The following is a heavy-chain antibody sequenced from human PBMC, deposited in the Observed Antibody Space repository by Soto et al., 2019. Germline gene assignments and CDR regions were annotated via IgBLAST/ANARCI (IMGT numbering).Heavy chain of an antibody. V-gene: IGHV3-9*01. Sequence: EVQLVESGGGLVQPGRSLGLSCAASGFTFDDYAMHWVRQAPGKGLEWVSGISWNSGSIGYADSVKGRFTISRDNAKNSLYLQMNSLRAEDTALYYCAKDVDYGDYVLDYYYGMDVWGQGTTVTVSS. D-gene: IGHD4-17*01. CDR2: ISWNSGSI. CDR1: GFTFDDYA. J-gene: IGHJ6*02. CDR3: AKDVDYGDYVLDYYYGMDV.